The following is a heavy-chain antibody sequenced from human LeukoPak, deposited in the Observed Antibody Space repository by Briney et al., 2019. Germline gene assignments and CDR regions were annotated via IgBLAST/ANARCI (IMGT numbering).Heavy chain of an antibody. CDR3: ARADWDTAMIDY. D-gene: IGHD5-18*01. CDR1: GFTFSSYS. CDR2: ISSSSSYI. Sequence: PGGSLRLSCAASGFTFSSYSMNWVRQAPGKGLEWVSSISSSSSYIYYADSVKGRFTISRDNAKNSLYLQMNSLRAEDTAVYYCARADWDTAMIDYWGQGTLVTVSS. V-gene: IGHV3-21*01. J-gene: IGHJ4*02.